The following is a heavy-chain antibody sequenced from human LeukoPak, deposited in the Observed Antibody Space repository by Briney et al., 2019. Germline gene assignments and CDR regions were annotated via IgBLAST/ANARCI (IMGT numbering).Heavy chain of an antibody. Sequence: SETLSLTCAVHGGSFSAYYWSWIRQPPGKGLELIGEINDSGGTNCNPSLRGRVTISVDTSKNQFSLMLRSVTAADTAVYWCARGPRRGYNYGWRYYGLDVWGQGTTVTVSS. J-gene: IGHJ6*02. CDR3: ARGPRRGYNYGWRYYGLDV. D-gene: IGHD5-18*01. CDR2: INDSGGT. V-gene: IGHV4-34*01. CDR1: GGSFSAYY.